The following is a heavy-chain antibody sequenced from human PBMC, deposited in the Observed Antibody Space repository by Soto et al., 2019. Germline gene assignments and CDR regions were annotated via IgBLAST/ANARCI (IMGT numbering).Heavy chain of an antibody. CDR2: ISSSSSYI. J-gene: IGHJ4*02. CDR1: GFTFSSYS. CDR3: ASQLGIRTVSGLDY. D-gene: IGHD7-27*01. Sequence: GGSLRLSCAASGFTFSSYSMNWVRQAPGKGLEWVSSISSSSSYIYYADSVKGRFTISRDNAKNSLYLQMNSLRAEDTAVYYCASQLGIRTVSGLDYWGQGTLVTVSS. V-gene: IGHV3-21*01.